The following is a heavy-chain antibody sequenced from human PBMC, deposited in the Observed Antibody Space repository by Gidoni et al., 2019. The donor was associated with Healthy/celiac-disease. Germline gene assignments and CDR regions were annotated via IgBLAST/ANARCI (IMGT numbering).Heavy chain of an antibody. Sequence: EVQLVESGGGLVKPGGSLRLSCAASGFTFSNAWMNWVRQAPGKGLEWVGRIKSKTDGGTTDYAAPVKGRFTISRDDSKNTLYLQMNSLKTEDTAVYYCTALHYDFWSGLTNGFDPWGQGTLVTVSS. J-gene: IGHJ5*02. D-gene: IGHD3-3*01. CDR2: IKSKTDGGTT. CDR1: GFTFSNAW. V-gene: IGHV3-15*07. CDR3: TALHYDFWSGLTNGFDP.